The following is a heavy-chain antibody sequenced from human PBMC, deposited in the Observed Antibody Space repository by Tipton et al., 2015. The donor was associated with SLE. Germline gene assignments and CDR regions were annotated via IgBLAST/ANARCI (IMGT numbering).Heavy chain of an antibody. CDR3: ARVPFYYYYYMDV. CDR1: GGSISSSSYY. Sequence: TLSLTCTVSGGSISSSSYYWGWIRQPPGKGLEWIGRIYYSGSSYYNPSLKSRVTISVDTSKNQFSLKLSSVTAADTAVYYCARVPFYYYYYMDVWGKGTTVTVSS. J-gene: IGHJ6*03. V-gene: IGHV4-39*07. CDR2: IYYSGSS.